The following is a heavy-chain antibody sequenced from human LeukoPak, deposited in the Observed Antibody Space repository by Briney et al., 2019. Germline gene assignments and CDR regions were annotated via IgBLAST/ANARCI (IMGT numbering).Heavy chain of an antibody. CDR2: LYSDGNT. V-gene: IGHV3-53*01. J-gene: IGHJ4*02. Sequence: GVSLRLSCAASGFTVITNDMTWVRQAPGKGLEWVSVLYSDGNTKYADSVQGRFTISRDNSKNTLYLEMNSLSPDDTAVYYCARGVEPPAANTLAYWGQGTLVTVSS. CDR3: ARGVEPPAANTLAY. CDR1: GFTVITND. D-gene: IGHD2-2*01.